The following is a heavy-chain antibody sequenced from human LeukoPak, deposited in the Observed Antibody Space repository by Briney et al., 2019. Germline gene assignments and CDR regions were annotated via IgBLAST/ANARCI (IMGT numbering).Heavy chain of an antibody. Sequence: GASVKVSCKASGYTFTSYYMHWVRQAPGQGLEWMGIINPSGGSTSYAQKFQGRVTMTRDTSTSTVYMELSSLRSEDTAVYYCAREGIYGSGGHDAFDIWGQGTMVTVSS. CDR2: INPSGGST. CDR3: AREGIYGSGGHDAFDI. D-gene: IGHD3-10*01. CDR1: GYTFTSYY. J-gene: IGHJ3*02. V-gene: IGHV1-46*01.